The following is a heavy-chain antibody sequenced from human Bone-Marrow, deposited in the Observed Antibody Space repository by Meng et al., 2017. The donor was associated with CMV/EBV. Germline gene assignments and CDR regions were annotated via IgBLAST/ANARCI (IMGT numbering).Heavy chain of an antibody. CDR1: GFTFSDYY. CDR2: ISSSGSTI. Sequence: GGSLRLSCAASGFTFSDYYTSWIRQAPGKGLEWVSYISSSGSTIYYADSVKGRFTISRDNAKNSLYLQMNSLRAEDTAVYYCARLNYDFWSGYSDYWGQGTLVTVSS. J-gene: IGHJ4*02. D-gene: IGHD3-3*01. V-gene: IGHV3-11*04. CDR3: ARLNYDFWSGYSDY.